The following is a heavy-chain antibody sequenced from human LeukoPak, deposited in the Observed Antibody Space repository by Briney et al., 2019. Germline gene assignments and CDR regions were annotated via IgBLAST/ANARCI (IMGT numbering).Heavy chain of an antibody. Sequence: PGGSLSLSCAASGFTFDDYGMSWVRHAPGKGLEWVSGINWNGGSTGYADSVKGRFTISRDNAKNSLYLQMNSLRAEDTALYHCARRDCSSTSCYTNWFDPWGQGTLVTVSS. J-gene: IGHJ5*02. CDR1: GFTFDDYG. CDR3: ARRDCSSTSCYTNWFDP. V-gene: IGHV3-20*01. CDR2: INWNGGST. D-gene: IGHD2-2*02.